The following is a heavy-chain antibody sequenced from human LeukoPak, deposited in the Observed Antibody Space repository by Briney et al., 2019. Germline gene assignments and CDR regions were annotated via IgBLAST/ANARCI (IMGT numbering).Heavy chain of an antibody. V-gene: IGHV4-39*01. J-gene: IGHJ4*02. CDR1: GGSISSSSYY. D-gene: IGHD4-17*01. Sequence: PSETLSLTCTVSGGSISSSSYYWGWIRQPPGKGLEWIGSIYYSGSTYYNPSLKSRVTISVDTSKNQFSLKLSSVTVADTAVYYCARLPTVTFFDYWGQGTLVTVSS. CDR3: ARLPTVTFFDY. CDR2: IYYSGST.